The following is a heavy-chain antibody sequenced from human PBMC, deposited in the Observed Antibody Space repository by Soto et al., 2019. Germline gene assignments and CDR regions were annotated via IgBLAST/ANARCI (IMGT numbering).Heavy chain of an antibody. CDR2: ISGSGGST. Sequence: GGSLRLSCAASGFTFSSYAMSWVRQAPGKGLEWVSAISGSGGSTYYADSVKGRFTISRDNSKNTLYLQMNSLRAEDTAVYYCAKLSGFLKWLDYYFDYWGQGTLVTVSS. CDR3: AKLSGFLKWLDYYFDY. CDR1: GFTFSSYA. D-gene: IGHD3-3*01. V-gene: IGHV3-23*01. J-gene: IGHJ4*02.